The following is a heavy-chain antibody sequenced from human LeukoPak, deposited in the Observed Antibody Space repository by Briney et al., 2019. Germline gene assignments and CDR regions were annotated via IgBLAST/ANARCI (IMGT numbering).Heavy chain of an antibody. CDR1: GGTFSSYA. Sequence: ASVKVSCKASGGTFSSYAISWVRQAPGQGLEWMGWINPNSGGTNYAQKFQGRVTMTRDTSISTAYMELSRLRSDDTAVYYCARTESSYYDSSGWNDAFDIWGQGTMVTVSS. J-gene: IGHJ3*02. CDR3: ARTESSYYDSSGWNDAFDI. CDR2: INPNSGGT. D-gene: IGHD3-22*01. V-gene: IGHV1-2*02.